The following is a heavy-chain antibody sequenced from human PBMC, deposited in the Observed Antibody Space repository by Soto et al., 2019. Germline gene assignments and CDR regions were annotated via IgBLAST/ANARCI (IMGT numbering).Heavy chain of an antibody. J-gene: IGHJ4*02. CDR2: ISDTGSSH. CDR3: AKDRGGDCPDNSCYFGADY. D-gene: IGHD2-2*01. Sequence: LRLSFVGSGFTFSSYGMHWVRQAPGKGLECVAVISDTGSSHYYAASVEGRFTISRENSKNTLSLHMDRLRVEDTAVYYCAKDRGGDCPDNSCYFGADYWGQGTPVTVSS. V-gene: IGHV3-30*18. CDR1: GFTFSSYG.